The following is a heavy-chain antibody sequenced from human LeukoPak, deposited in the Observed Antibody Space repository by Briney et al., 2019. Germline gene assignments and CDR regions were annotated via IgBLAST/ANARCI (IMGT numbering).Heavy chain of an antibody. CDR1: GFTFSSYS. V-gene: IGHV3-21*01. Sequence: GGSLRLSCAASGFTFSSYSMNWVRQAPGKGLEWVSSISSSSSYIYYADSVKGRFTISRDNAKNSLYLQMNSLRAEDTAVYYCAKDSSGYISDAFDIWGQGTMVAVSS. CDR2: ISSSSSYI. CDR3: AKDSSGYISDAFDI. J-gene: IGHJ3*02. D-gene: IGHD3-22*01.